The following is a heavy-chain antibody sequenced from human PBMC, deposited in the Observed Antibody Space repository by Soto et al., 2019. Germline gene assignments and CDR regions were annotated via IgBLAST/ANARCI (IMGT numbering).Heavy chain of an antibody. Sequence: ASVKVSCKASGYTFTSYAMHWVRQAPGQRLEWMGWINAGNGNTKYSQKFQGRVTITRDTSASTAYMELSSLRSEDTAVYYCAREGEYCGGDCYSDLDYWGQGTLVTVSS. CDR3: AREGEYCGGDCYSDLDY. D-gene: IGHD2-21*02. V-gene: IGHV1-3*01. CDR1: GYTFTSYA. J-gene: IGHJ4*02. CDR2: INAGNGNT.